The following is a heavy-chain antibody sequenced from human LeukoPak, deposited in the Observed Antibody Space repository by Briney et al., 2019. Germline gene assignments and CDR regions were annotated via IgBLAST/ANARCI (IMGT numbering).Heavy chain of an antibody. Sequence: GGSLRLSCAASGFTFSSYEMNWVRQAPGKGLEWVSYISSSGSTIYYADSVKGRFTISRDNAKNSLYLQMNSLRAEHTAVYYWARDLFMTTVTTRHYWRQGTLVTVSS. CDR3: ARDLFMTTVTTRHY. V-gene: IGHV3-48*03. J-gene: IGHJ4*02. CDR1: GFTFSSYE. D-gene: IGHD4-17*01. CDR2: ISSSGSTI.